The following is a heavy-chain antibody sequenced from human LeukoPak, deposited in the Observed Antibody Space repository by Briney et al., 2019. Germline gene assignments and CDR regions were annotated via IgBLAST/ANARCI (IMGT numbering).Heavy chain of an antibody. CDR2: VDPEDGET. J-gene: IGHJ4*02. CDR3: ARTGAAYYFDY. D-gene: IGHD1-14*01. V-gene: IGHV1-69-2*01. Sequence: GASVKISCKASGYTFTDYYMHWVQQAPGKGLEWTGRVDPEDGETIYAEKFQGRVTITADTSTDTAYMELSSLRSEDTAVYYCARTGAAYYFDYWGQGTLVTVSS. CDR1: GYTFTDYY.